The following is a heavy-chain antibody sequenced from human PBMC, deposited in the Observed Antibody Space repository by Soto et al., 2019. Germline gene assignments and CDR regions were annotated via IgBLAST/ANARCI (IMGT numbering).Heavy chain of an antibody. V-gene: IGHV1-8*01. CDR3: ERGRADYYYYGMDV. CDR2: MNPNSGNT. Sequence: ASVKVSCKASGYTFTSYDINWVRQATGQGLEWMGWMNPNSGNTGYAQKFQGRVTMTRNTSISTAYMELSSLRSEDTAVYYCERGRADYYYYGMDVWGQGTTVTVSS. J-gene: IGHJ6*02. CDR1: GYTFTSYD.